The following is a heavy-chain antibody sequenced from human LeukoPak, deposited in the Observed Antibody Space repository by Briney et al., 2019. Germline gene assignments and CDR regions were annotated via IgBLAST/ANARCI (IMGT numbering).Heavy chain of an antibody. V-gene: IGHV1-24*01. CDR3: ATAFVSRRLRD. J-gene: IGHJ4*02. CDR1: GYTLTELS. CDR2: FDPEDGET. Sequence: GASVKVSCTVSGYTLTELSMHWVRQAPGKGLEWMGGFDPEDGETIYAQKFQGRVTTTEDTSTDTAYMELSSLRSEDTAVYYCATAFVSRRLRDWGQGTLVTVSS. D-gene: IGHD5-12*01.